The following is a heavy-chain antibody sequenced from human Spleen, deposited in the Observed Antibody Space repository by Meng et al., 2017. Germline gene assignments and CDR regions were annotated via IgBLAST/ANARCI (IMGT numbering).Heavy chain of an antibody. CDR3: ARGPTTMAHDFDY. V-gene: IGHV4-34*01. J-gene: IGHJ4*02. CDR1: CGSFSDYY. D-gene: IGHD4-11*01. Sequence: GHLEQSGAGLLKPSETLSLTCVVSCGSFSDYYWSWIRQPPGKGLEWIGEINHSGSTNYNPSLESRATISVDTSQNNLSLKLSSVTAADSAVYYCARGPTTMAHDFDYWGQGTLVTVSS. CDR2: INHSGST.